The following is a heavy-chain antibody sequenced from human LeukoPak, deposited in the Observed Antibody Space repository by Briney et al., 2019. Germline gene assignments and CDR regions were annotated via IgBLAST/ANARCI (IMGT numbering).Heavy chain of an antibody. Sequence: GGSLRLSCAASGFTFSNAWMNWVRQAPGKGLEWVGRIKSKTDGGTTDYAAPVKGRFTISRDDSKNTLYLQMNSLKTEDTAVYYCAKLYSSGWSSFDYWGQGTLVTVSS. CDR3: AKLYSSGWSSFDY. CDR1: GFTFSNAW. J-gene: IGHJ4*02. CDR2: IKSKTDGGTT. D-gene: IGHD6-19*01. V-gene: IGHV3-15*07.